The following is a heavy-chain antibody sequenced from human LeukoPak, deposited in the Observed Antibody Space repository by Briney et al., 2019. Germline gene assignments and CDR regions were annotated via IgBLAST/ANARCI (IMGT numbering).Heavy chain of an antibody. J-gene: IGHJ4*02. D-gene: IGHD6-13*01. V-gene: IGHV1-69*04. CDR1: GGTFSSNA. Sequence: SVTVSCKASGGTFSSNAISWVRQAPGQGLEWMGRIIPILGIANYAQKFQGRVTITADKSTSTAYMELSSLRSEDTAVYYCARAPLAAAAGTDYWGQGTLVTVSS. CDR2: IIPILGIA. CDR3: ARAPLAAAAGTDY.